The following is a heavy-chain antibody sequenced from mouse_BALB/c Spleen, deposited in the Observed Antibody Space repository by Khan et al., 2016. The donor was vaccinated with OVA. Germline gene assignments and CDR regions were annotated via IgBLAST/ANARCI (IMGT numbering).Heavy chain of an antibody. CDR3: ARGYGNFVNPHYAMDY. CDR1: GFTFRNYA. J-gene: IGHJ4*01. Sequence: EVQRVESGGGLVKPGGSLKLSCAASGFTFRNYAMSWVRQTPEKRLEWVASISSGGSTYYPDSVKGRFTISRDNARNNLYLQMSSLRSEDTAMYYCARGYGNFVNPHYAMDYWGQGTSVTVSS. CDR2: ISSGGST. D-gene: IGHD2-1*01. V-gene: IGHV5-6-5*01.